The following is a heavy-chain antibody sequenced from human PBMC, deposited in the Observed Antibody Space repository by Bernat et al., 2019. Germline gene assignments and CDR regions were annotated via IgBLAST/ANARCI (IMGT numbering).Heavy chain of an antibody. CDR2: ISSSSSTI. CDR1: GFTFSSYS. CDR3: ARRDCSSTSCYSHYYGMDV. D-gene: IGHD2-2*01. J-gene: IGHJ6*02. V-gene: IGHV3-48*01. Sequence: EVQLVESGGGLVQPGGSLRLSCAASGFTFSSYSMNWVRQAPGKGLGWVSYISSSSSTIYYADPVKGGFTISRDNAKNSLYLQMNSLRAEDTAVYYCARRDCSSTSCYSHYYGMDVWGQGTTVTVSS.